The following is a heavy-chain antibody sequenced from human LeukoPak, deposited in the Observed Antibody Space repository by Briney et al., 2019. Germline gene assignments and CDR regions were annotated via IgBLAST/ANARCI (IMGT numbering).Heavy chain of an antibody. J-gene: IGHJ4*02. CDR1: GDSINSYS. D-gene: IGHD3-22*01. Sequence: SETLSLTCTDSGDSINSYSWIWIRQPAGKGLEWIGRIFTSGSTNYNPSLTSRVTMSVDTSKNQFSLKLTSVTAADTAVYYCARDPTRYYDTSGYPYYFDYWGQGALVTVSS. CDR3: ARDPTRYYDTSGYPYYFDY. V-gene: IGHV4-4*07. CDR2: IFTSGST.